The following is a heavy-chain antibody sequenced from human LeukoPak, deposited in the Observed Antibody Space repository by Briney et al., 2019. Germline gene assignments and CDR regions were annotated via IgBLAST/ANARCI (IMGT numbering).Heavy chain of an antibody. Sequence: SETLSLTCAVSGGSISSSNWWSWVRQPPGKGLEWIGEIYHSGSTNYNPSLKSRVTISVDKSKSQFSLKLSSVTAADTAVYFCARDRGSSGWYRWWYYWGQGTLVTVSS. D-gene: IGHD6-19*01. V-gene: IGHV4-4*02. J-gene: IGHJ4*02. CDR1: GGSISSSNW. CDR2: IYHSGST. CDR3: ARDRGSSGWYRWWYY.